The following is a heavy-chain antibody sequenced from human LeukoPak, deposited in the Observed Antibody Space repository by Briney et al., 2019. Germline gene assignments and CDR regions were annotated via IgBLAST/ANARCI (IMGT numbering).Heavy chain of an antibody. CDR1: GFTFSSYG. V-gene: IGHV3-30*02. J-gene: IGHJ4*02. D-gene: IGHD3-10*01. CDR3: ANGIMYYYGSGSQY. CDR2: IRYDGSNK. Sequence: GGSLRLSCAASGFTFSSYGMHWVRQAPGKGLEWVAFIRYDGSNKYYADSVKGRFTISRDNSKNTLYLQMNSLRAEDTAVYYCANGIMYYYGSGSQYWGQGTLVTVSS.